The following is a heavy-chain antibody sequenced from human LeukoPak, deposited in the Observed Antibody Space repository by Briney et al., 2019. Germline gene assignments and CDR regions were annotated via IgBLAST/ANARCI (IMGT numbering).Heavy chain of an antibody. CDR2: ISGSGDTT. CDR3: AKVSGGGLYYDGMDV. Sequence: PGGSLRLSCAASGFTFSSSAMSWVRQAPGKGLDWVSAISGSGDTTYYADSVKGRFTISRDNSKNTLYPQMNSLRAEDTAVYYCAKVSGGGLYYDGMDVWGQGTTVTVSS. CDR1: GFTFSSSA. V-gene: IGHV3-23*01. D-gene: IGHD1-14*01. J-gene: IGHJ6*02.